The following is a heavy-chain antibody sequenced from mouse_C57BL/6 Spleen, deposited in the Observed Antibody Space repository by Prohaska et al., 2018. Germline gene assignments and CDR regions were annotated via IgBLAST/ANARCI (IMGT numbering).Heavy chain of an antibody. CDR1: GIDVSRYW. V-gene: IGHV4-1*01. J-gene: IGHJ1*03. Sequence: EVKLHQSGGGLVQPGGSLKLSCAASGIDVSRYWMSWVRRAPRQRREWIGEINPDSSTINYAPSLKDKFIISRDNAKNTLYLQMSKVRSEDTALYYCASPNWDWYFDVWGTGTTVTVSS. D-gene: IGHD4-1*01. CDR3: ASPNWDWYFDV. CDR2: INPDSSTI.